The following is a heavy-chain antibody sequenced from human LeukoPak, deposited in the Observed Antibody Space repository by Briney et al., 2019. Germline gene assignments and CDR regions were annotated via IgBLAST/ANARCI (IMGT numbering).Heavy chain of an antibody. V-gene: IGHV3-21*01. CDR1: GFTFTTYN. Sequence: PGGSLRLSCVASGFTFTTYNMNWVRQAPGKGLEWVSSISTSGSYIYYADSVKGRFTISRDNAQNSLYLQMNSLRAEDTAVYYCARDNGYFSVDYWGQGTLVTVSS. D-gene: IGHD3-22*01. J-gene: IGHJ4*02. CDR2: ISTSGSYI. CDR3: ARDNGYFSVDY.